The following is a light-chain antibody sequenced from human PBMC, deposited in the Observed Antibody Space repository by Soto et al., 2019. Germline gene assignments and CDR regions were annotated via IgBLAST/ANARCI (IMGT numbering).Light chain of an antibody. CDR2: KAS. V-gene: IGKV1-5*03. CDR1: QSISSW. J-gene: IGKJ1*01. Sequence: DLQMTQSPSTLSASVGDRVTITCRASQSISSWLAWYQQKPGKAPKLLIYKASSLESGVPSRFSGSGSGTEFPLTISSLQPDDFATYYYQQYNSYPWTFGQGTKVAIK. CDR3: QQYNSYPWT.